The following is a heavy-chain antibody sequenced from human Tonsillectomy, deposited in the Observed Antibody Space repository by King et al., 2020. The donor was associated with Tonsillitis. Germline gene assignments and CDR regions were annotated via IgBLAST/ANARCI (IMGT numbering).Heavy chain of an antibody. CDR1: GYTFTGHC. D-gene: IGHD3-10*01. J-gene: IGHJ3*02. V-gene: IGHV1-2*02. CDR2: INPNSGDT. Sequence: QLVQSGAEVKRPGASVKVSCKASGYTFTGHCLHWVRQAPGQGLEWMGWINPNSGDTDYAQNFQGRVTMTRDTSISTAYMELSRLRSDEPAVYYCARDYYGSGNYPDAFDIWGQGTMVTVSS. CDR3: ARDYYGSGNYPDAFDI.